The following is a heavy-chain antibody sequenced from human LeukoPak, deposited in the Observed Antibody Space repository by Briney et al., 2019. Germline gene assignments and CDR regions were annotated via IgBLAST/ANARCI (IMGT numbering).Heavy chain of an antibody. V-gene: IGHV3-21*03. CDR3: AKDHGSSDWYYFDY. Sequence: NPGGSLRLSCAASGFTFSSYSMNWVRQAPGKGLEWVSSISSSSSYIYYADSVKGRFTISRDNSKNTLYLQMNTLRADDTAVYYCAKDHGSSDWYYFDYWGQGTLVTVSS. CDR1: GFTFSSYS. J-gene: IGHJ4*02. D-gene: IGHD6-13*01. CDR2: ISSSSSYI.